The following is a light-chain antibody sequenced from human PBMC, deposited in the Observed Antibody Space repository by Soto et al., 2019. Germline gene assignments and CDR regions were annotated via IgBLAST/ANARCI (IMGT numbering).Light chain of an antibody. CDR2: DNH. Sequence: QSVLTQPPSVSAAPGQKVTISCSGSNSNIGGNFVSWYQQFPGTAPKLLICDNHERPSGISDRFSGSKSGTSATLGITGLQTGDEADYYCGTWDSSLSAVVFGGGTKLTV. CDR1: NSNIGGNF. V-gene: IGLV1-51*01. CDR3: GTWDSSLSAVV. J-gene: IGLJ2*01.